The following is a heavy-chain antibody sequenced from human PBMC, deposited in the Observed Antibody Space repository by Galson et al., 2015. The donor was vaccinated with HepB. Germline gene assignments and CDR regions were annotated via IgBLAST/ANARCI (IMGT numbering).Heavy chain of an antibody. CDR3: GGYSYGTIDY. D-gene: IGHD5-18*01. Sequence: SLRLSCAASGFTVGSNYMSWVRQAPGKGLEWVSVIYSGGSTYYADSVKGRFTISRDNSKNTLYPQMNSLRAEDTAVYYCGGYSYGTIDYWGQGTLVTVSS. CDR1: GFTVGSNY. V-gene: IGHV3-66*02. J-gene: IGHJ4*02. CDR2: IYSGGST.